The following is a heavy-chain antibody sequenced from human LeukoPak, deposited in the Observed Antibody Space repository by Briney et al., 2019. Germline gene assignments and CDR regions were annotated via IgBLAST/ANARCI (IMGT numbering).Heavy chain of an antibody. CDR1: GFTFSSYE. J-gene: IGHJ4*02. CDR3: ARQYYYDSSGFFDY. V-gene: IGHV3-48*03. D-gene: IGHD3-22*01. Sequence: GGSLRLSCAASGFTFSSYEMNWVRQAPGKGLEWVSYISSSGSTIYYADSVKGRFTISRDNANNSLYLQMNSLRAEDTAVYYCARQYYYDSSGFFDYWGQGTLVTVSS. CDR2: ISSSGSTI.